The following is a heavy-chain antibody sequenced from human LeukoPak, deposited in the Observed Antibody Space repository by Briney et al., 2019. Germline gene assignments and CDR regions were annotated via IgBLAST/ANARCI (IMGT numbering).Heavy chain of an antibody. CDR2: IYTSGST. CDR3: ARDLEQQLVPSYYHYYMDV. Sequence: SETLSLTCTVSGGSISSYYWSWIRQPAGKGLEWIGRIYTSGSTNYNPSLKSRVTMSVDTSKNQFSLKLSSVTAADTAVYYCARDLEQQLVPSYYHYYMDVWGKGTTVTVSS. CDR1: GGSISSYY. V-gene: IGHV4-4*07. J-gene: IGHJ6*03. D-gene: IGHD6-13*01.